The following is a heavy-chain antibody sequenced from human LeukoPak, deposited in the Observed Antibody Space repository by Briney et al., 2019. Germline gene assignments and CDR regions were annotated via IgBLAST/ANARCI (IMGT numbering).Heavy chain of an antibody. CDR2: INTVGSTI. CDR1: GFTFSSYW. CDR3: VSAYSGSYYFHS. J-gene: IGHJ4*02. V-gene: IGHV3-74*01. D-gene: IGHD1-26*01. Sequence: PGGSLRLSCAASGFTFSSYWMHWVRQAPGKGLVRVSRINTVGSTITYADSVKGRFTISRDNAKNTLFLQMSSLRAEDTAVYYCVSAYSGSYYFHSWGQGTLVTVSS.